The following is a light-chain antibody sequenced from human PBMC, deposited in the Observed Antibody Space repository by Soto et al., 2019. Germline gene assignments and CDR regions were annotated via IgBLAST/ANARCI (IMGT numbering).Light chain of an antibody. CDR2: GAS. Sequence: EVVLTQSPGTLSLSPGERATLSCRASQSVSSNYVAWYQQIPGQTPRLLIYGASSRATGIPDRFSGSGSGTDFTLTISRLEPEDFAVYYCQQFNYSPWTFGQGTKV. V-gene: IGKV3-20*01. CDR1: QSVSSNY. CDR3: QQFNYSPWT. J-gene: IGKJ1*01.